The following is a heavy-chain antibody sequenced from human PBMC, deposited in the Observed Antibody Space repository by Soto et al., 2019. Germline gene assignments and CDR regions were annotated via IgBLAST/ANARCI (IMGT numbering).Heavy chain of an antibody. CDR3: ARGAGLLDFDY. CDR2: INPLLGTA. J-gene: IGHJ4*02. CDR1: GGTFSSYA. Sequence: QVQLVQSGAEVQKPGSSVKVSCKASGGTFSSYAISWVRQGPGQGLEWMGGINPLLGTANYAQKFQGRVTITADESTRTADMELSSLRSEDTAVYYCARGAGLLDFDYWGQGTLVTVSS. V-gene: IGHV1-69*12. D-gene: IGHD2-21*01.